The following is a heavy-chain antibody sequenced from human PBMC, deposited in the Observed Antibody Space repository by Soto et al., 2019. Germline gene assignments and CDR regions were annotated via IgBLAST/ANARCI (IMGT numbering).Heavy chain of an antibody. D-gene: IGHD2-15*01. Sequence: PSETLSLTGTVSGGSLSSGDYYWRWIRQPPGKGLEWIGYSYYSGSTYYKPSLKSRVTISADTSKTQFSLKLSSVTAADTGVYYCARSRGYCGGGSCHPARWFDPWGQGTLVTSPQ. CDR2: SYYSGST. CDR3: ARSRGYCGGGSCHPARWFDP. V-gene: IGHV4-30-4*01. CDR1: GGSLSSGDYY. J-gene: IGHJ5*02.